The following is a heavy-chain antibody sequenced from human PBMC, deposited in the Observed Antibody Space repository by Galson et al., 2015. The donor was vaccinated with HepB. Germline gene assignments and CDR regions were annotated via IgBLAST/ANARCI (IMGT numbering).Heavy chain of an antibody. Sequence: CAISGDSVSSTTAAWNWIRQTPLRGLEWLGRTYYRPKWYNDYASSVRSRITINADTSRNQVSLQLKPVTPDDTATYYCAYGVDVWGQGTTVTVSS. CDR2: TYYRPKWYN. J-gene: IGHJ6*02. V-gene: IGHV6-1*01. CDR1: GDSVSSTTAA. CDR3: AYGVDV.